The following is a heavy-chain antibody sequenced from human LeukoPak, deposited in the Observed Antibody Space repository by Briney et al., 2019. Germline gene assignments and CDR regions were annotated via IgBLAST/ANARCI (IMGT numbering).Heavy chain of an antibody. V-gene: IGHV3-9*01. CDR3: TRDTITMVRGLTVDYSKYGVDV. CDR2: IGWDGCNI. Sequence: GGSLRLSCIASEFTFDDYAMHWVRQVPGKGLEWVSGIGWDGCNIAYADSVKGRFTISRDNAKNSLYLQMNNLRVEDTALYYCTRDTITMVRGLTVDYSKYGVDVWGPGTTVTVPS. CDR1: EFTFDDYA. J-gene: IGHJ6*02. D-gene: IGHD3-10*01.